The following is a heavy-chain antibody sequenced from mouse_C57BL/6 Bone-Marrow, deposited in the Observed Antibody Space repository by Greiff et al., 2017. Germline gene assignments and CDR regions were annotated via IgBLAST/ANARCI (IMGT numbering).Heavy chain of an antibody. V-gene: IGHV1-59*01. CDR1: GYTFTSYW. CDR2: IDPSDSYT. Sequence: QVQLQQPGAELVRPGTSVKLSCKASGYTFTSYWMHWVKQRPGQGLEWIGVIDPSDSYTNYNQKFKGKATLTVDTSSSTAYMQLSSLTSEDAAVYYCARGDYGRGFAYWGQEALVTGSA. J-gene: IGHJ3*01. D-gene: IGHD1-1*01. CDR3: ARGDYGRGFAY.